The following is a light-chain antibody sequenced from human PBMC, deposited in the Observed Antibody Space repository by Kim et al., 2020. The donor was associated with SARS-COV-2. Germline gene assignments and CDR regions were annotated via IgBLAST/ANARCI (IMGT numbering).Light chain of an antibody. CDR1: QSVSTN. J-gene: IGKJ4*01. CDR2: AAF. V-gene: IGKV3-15*01. Sequence: EIVMTQSPATLSVSPEERATLSCRASQSVSTNLAWYQQKPGQAPGLLIYAAFTRATGIPARFSGSGSGTEFTLTISSLQSEDFAVYYCQHYNDWPHTFGGGTKVDIK. CDR3: QHYNDWPHT.